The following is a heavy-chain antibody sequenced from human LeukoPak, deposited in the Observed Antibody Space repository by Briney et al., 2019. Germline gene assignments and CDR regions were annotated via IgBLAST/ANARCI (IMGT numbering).Heavy chain of an antibody. D-gene: IGHD2-8*02. J-gene: IGHJ4*02. V-gene: IGHV3-23*01. CDR3: AKDTVIGSGAHFDS. Sequence: PGGSLRLSCAASGFTFNSYAMSWVRQAPGKGLEWLPAISGGGGTTYYAESVKGRFTISRNNALTTLFLQMNSLTAEDTAVYYCAKDTVIGSGAHFDSWGQGTLVTVSS. CDR1: GFTFNSYA. CDR2: ISGGGGTT.